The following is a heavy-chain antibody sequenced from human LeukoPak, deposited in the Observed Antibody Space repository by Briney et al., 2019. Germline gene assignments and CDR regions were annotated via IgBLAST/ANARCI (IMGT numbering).Heavy chain of an antibody. CDR3: ARGRLRWGLVSAFDF. J-gene: IGHJ3*01. CDR2: INHSGST. CDR1: GGSLGGYY. V-gene: IGHV4-34*01. D-gene: IGHD4-23*01. Sequence: SETLSLTCAVYGGSLGGYYWSWIRQPPGKRLEWIGEINHSGSTNYNPSLKSRVTISVDTSKNQFSLKLSSVTAADTAVYYCARGRLRWGLVSAFDFWGQGTMVTVSS.